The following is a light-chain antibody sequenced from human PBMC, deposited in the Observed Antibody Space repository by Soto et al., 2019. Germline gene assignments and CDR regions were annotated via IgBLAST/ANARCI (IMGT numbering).Light chain of an antibody. CDR1: QCITHY. CDR2: AAS. Sequence: DIQMSQSPSALSASVGDRVTITCRASQCITHYLNWHQHKPGQAPNLLIHAASTLQAGVPSRFRGSGSGTDFTLTISSLPPEDFSTYFCQQSNSSPPTFGGGTKVEIK. V-gene: IGKV1-39*01. CDR3: QQSNSSPPT. J-gene: IGKJ4*01.